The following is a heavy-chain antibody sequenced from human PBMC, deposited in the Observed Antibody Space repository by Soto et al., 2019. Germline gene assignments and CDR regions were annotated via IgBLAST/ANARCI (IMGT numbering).Heavy chain of an antibody. CDR2: INTGSGDT. CDR1: GYSFTSNA. D-gene: IGHD1-1*01. V-gene: IGHV1-3*04. J-gene: IGHJ4*02. Sequence: QVQLVQSGAQVKEPGASMKVSCETSGYSFTSNAMHWVRQAPGQGLVWVGWINTGSGDTKYSQKFQDRVILTRDTSASTAYMELSSLRSEDTAVYYCARRSPWNGVDYWGQGTLVTVSS. CDR3: ARRSPWNGVDY.